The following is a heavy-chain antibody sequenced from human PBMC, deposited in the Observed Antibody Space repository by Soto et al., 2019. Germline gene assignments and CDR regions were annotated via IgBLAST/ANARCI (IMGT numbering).Heavy chain of an antibody. CDR3: SSGGMWFAKMEY. D-gene: IGHD3-10*01. J-gene: IGHJ4*02. CDR2: IWSDGNSK. Sequence: QVQLVESGGGVVQPGTSLRLSCVASGFNFKHDGMHWVRQAPGKGLAWVARIWSDGNSKYYGDSVKGRFTISRDNSKNTGSLQMNSLRVEDTAMYYCSSGGMWFAKMEYWAQGTLVSVS. V-gene: IGHV3-33*03. CDR1: GFNFKHDG.